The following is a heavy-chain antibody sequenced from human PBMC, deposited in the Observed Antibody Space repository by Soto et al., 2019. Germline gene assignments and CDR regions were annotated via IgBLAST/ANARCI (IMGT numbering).Heavy chain of an antibody. J-gene: IGHJ4*02. V-gene: IGHV3-15*01. D-gene: IGHD6-13*01. Sequence: SLRLSCAASGFTFSHACMSWVRQAAGKGLEWVGRIKSKPDGGTTDYAAPVKGRFTISRDDSNHTLYLQMSSLKTEDTAVYYCTTDEAGSFYFDYWGLGTLVTVSS. CDR2: IKSKPDGGTT. CDR3: TTDEAGSFYFDY. CDR1: GFTFSHAC.